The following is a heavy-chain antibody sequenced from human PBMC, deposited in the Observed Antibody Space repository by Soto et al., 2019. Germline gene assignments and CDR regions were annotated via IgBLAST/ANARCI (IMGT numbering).Heavy chain of an antibody. CDR1: GGSFSGYY. V-gene: IGHV4-34*01. D-gene: IGHD3-10*01. J-gene: IGHJ4*02. CDR2: INHSGST. CDR3: ARDTVREYYFDY. Sequence: PSETLSLTCAVYGGSFSGYYWSWIRQPPGKGLEWIGEINHSGSTNYNPSLKSRVTISIDTSKNQFSLKLSSVTAADTAVYYCARDTVREYYFDYWGQGTLVTVSS.